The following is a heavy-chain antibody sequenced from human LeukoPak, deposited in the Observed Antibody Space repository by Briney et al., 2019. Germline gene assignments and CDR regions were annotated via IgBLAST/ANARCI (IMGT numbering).Heavy chain of an antibody. D-gene: IGHD3-22*01. J-gene: IGHJ4*02. CDR3: ARGEYYDSSGYYN. Sequence: VASVKVSCKASGYTFTGYYMHWVRQAPGQGLEWMGWINPNSGGTNYAQKFQGRVTMTRDTSISTAYMELSRLRSDDTAVYYCARGEYYDSSGYYNWGQGTLVTVSS. CDR2: INPNSGGT. V-gene: IGHV1-2*02. CDR1: GYTFTGYY.